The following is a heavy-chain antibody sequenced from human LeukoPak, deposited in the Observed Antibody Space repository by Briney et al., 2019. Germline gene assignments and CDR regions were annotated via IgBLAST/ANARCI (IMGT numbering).Heavy chain of an antibody. Sequence: PGRSLRLSCAASGFTFDDYAMHWVRQAPGKGLEWVSGISWNSGSIGYADSVKGRFTISRDNAKNSLYLQMNSLRAEDTAVYYCARLNWNYESYMDVWGKGTTVTVSS. J-gene: IGHJ6*03. D-gene: IGHD1-7*01. V-gene: IGHV3-9*01. CDR2: ISWNSGSI. CDR3: ARLNWNYESYMDV. CDR1: GFTFDDYA.